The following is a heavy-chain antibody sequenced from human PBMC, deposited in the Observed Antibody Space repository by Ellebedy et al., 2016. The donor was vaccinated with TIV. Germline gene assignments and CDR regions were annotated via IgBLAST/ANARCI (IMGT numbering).Heavy chain of an antibody. V-gene: IGHV1-69*04. J-gene: IGHJ4*02. CDR2: IIPILGIA. Sequence: ASVKVSCKASGGTFSSYAISWVRQALGQGLEWMGRIIPILGIANYAQKFQGRVTITADKSTSTAYMELSSLRSEDTAVYYCATGQRYSGYVDYWGQGTLVTVSS. CDR1: GGTFSSYA. D-gene: IGHD1-26*01. CDR3: ATGQRYSGYVDY.